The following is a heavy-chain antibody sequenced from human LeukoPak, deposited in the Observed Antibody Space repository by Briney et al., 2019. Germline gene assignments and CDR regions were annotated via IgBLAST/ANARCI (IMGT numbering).Heavy chain of an antibody. V-gene: IGHV5-51*01. J-gene: IGHJ5*02. D-gene: IGHD6-13*01. CDR2: IYPGDSDT. Sequence: GESLKVSCKGSGYSFTNYWIGWVRQMPGKGLEWMGIIYPGDSDTRYSPSFQGQVTISADKSISTAYLQWSSLKASDTAIYYCARLGSNWYNWFDPWGQGTLVTVSS. CDR1: GYSFTNYW. CDR3: ARLGSNWYNWFDP.